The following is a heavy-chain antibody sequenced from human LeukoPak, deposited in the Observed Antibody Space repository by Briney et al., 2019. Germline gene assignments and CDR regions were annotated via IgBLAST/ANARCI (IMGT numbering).Heavy chain of an antibody. CDR3: ARGRNWNYESHFDY. J-gene: IGHJ4*02. CDR1: GDSISSGSYY. V-gene: IGHV4-61*02. CDR2: IYTSGST. D-gene: IGHD1-7*01. Sequence: PSETLSLTCTVSGDSISSGSYYWSWIRQPAGKGLEWIGRIYTSGSTNYNPSLKSRVTISVDTSKNQFSLKLSSVTAADTAVYYCARGRNWNYESHFDYWGQGTLVTVSS.